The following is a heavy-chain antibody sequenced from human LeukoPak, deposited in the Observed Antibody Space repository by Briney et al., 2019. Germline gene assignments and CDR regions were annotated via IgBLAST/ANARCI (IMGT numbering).Heavy chain of an antibody. D-gene: IGHD5-18*01. CDR2: INHSGST. V-gene: IGHV4-39*02. CDR1: GGSVSSGSFY. CDR3: ATGAGYNYGSNWFDP. Sequence: SETLSLTCTVSGGSVSSGSFYWSWIRQPPGKGLEWIGEINHSGSTNSNPSLKSRVTISVDTSKNHFSLKLSSVTAADTAVYYCATGAGYNYGSNWFDPWGQGTLVTVSS. J-gene: IGHJ5*02.